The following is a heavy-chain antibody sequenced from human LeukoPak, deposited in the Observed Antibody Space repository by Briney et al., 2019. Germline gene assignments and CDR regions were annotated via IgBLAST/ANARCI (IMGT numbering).Heavy chain of an antibody. CDR1: GYTFTSYG. CDR3: ARGRLLYYYDSSGYYYNY. D-gene: IGHD3-22*01. CDR2: ISAYNGNT. V-gene: IGHV1-18*04. Sequence: RASVKVSCKASGYTFTSYGISWVRQAPGQGLEWMGWISAYNGNTNYAQKLQGRVTMTTDTSTSTAYMELRSLRSDDTAVYYCARGRLLYYYDSSGYYYNYWGQGTLVTVSS. J-gene: IGHJ4*02.